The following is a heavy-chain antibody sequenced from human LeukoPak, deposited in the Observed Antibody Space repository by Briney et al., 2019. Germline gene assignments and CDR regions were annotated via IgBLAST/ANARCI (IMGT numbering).Heavy chain of an antibody. CDR3: ARDPEGVYGDYYFDS. Sequence: GGSLRLSCAASGFTFSSYSMNWVRQAPGKGLEWVSYISSSSSTIYYADSVKGRFTISRDNAKNSLYLQMNSLRAEDTAVYYCARDPEGVYGDYYFDSWGQGTLVTVSS. CDR2: ISSSSSTI. CDR1: GFTFSSYS. D-gene: IGHD4-17*01. V-gene: IGHV3-48*01. J-gene: IGHJ4*02.